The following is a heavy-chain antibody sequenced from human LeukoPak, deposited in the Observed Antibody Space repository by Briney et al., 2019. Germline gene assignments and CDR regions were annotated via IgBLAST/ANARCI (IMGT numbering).Heavy chain of an antibody. CDR2: FDPEDGET. Sequence: ASVKVSCKVSGYTLTELSMHWVRQAPGKGLEWMGGFDPEDGETIYAQKFQGRVTMTEDTSTDTAYMELSSLRSEDTAVYYCATDARYYYGSGRLSGPDFDYWGQGTLVTVSS. CDR3: ATDARYYYGSGRLSGPDFDY. CDR1: GYTLTELS. J-gene: IGHJ4*02. V-gene: IGHV1-24*01. D-gene: IGHD3-10*01.